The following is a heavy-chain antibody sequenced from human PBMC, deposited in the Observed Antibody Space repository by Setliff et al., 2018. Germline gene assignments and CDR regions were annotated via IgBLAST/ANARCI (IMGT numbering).Heavy chain of an antibody. CDR2: INPSSGRT. Sequence: RASVKVSCKASGYTFTSHYMHWVRQAPGLGLEWRGTINPSSGRTSYAQKFQGRVTMTRDTSTSTVYMDMSSLRSEDTAVYYCARDVFPYHYEGAFDIWGQGTMVTVSS. D-gene: IGHD3-22*01. J-gene: IGHJ3*02. V-gene: IGHV1-46*01. CDR1: GYTFTSHY. CDR3: ARDVFPYHYEGAFDI.